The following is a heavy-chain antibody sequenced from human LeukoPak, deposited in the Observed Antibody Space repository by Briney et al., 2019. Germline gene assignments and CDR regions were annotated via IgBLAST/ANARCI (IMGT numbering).Heavy chain of an antibody. CDR1: VFTLISCA. CDR3: ARDLDYYATDQ. V-gene: IGHV3-23*01. Sequence: GGSLRLSCAASVFTLISCAMSWVRQAPGEGLEWVSSISGSAGSTYYADSVKGLFTISRDNSKSTLYLQMNSLRADDTAVYYCARDLDYYATDQWGRGTLVTVSS. D-gene: IGHD3/OR15-3a*01. CDR2: ISGSAGST. J-gene: IGHJ5*02.